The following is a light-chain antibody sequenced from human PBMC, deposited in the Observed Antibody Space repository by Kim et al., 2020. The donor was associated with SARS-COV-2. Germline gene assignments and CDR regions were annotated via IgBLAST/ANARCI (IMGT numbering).Light chain of an antibody. Sequence: SYELTQPPSVSVAPGMTATISCGGHNIESKSVSWYQQRPGQAPAVVMYYDSDRPSGIPERFSGSNSGDTATLTIGGVEAGDEADYFWLVWGDRSDHYVFG. CDR2: YDS. J-gene: IGLJ1*01. CDR1: NIESKS. CDR3: LVWGDRSDHYV. V-gene: IGLV3-21*04.